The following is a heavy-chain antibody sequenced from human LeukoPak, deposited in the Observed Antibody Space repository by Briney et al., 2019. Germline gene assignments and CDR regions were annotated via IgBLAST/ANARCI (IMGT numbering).Heavy chain of an antibody. V-gene: IGHV3-74*03. Sequence: GGSLRLSCVASGFSFSTSWMHWVRHAPGKGLLRLSRISSDGTNTKYADSVKGRFTISRDNAKNTLYLQMNSLRAEDTAVYYCARDQSQAGPTTVDYWGQGTLVTVSS. CDR2: ISSDGTNT. D-gene: IGHD1-14*01. CDR1: GFSFSTSW. J-gene: IGHJ4*02. CDR3: ARDQSQAGPTTVDY.